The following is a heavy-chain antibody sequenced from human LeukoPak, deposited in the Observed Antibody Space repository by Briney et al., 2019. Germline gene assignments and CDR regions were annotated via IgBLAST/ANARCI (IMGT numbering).Heavy chain of an antibody. CDR3: AKDHYATRPDY. CDR2: ISGSGGST. CDR1: GYTFSRYA. Sequence: GGSLRLSCAPSGYTFSRYAMSWVRRATQKGLEWVSAISGSGGSTYYADSVKGRFTISRDNSKNTLYLQMNSLRAEDTAVYYCAKDHYATRPDYWGQGTLVTVSS. V-gene: IGHV3-23*01. D-gene: IGHD2-8*01. J-gene: IGHJ4*02.